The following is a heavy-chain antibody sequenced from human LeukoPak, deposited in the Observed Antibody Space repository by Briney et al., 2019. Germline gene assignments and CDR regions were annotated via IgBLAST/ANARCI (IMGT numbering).Heavy chain of an antibody. D-gene: IGHD6-13*01. Sequence: GSLRLSCAASGFTFSYYWMHWVRQAPGKGLVWVSRINSDGRITDYADSVKGRFTISRDNAKNTLYLQMNSLRAEDTAVYYCGRLAAAGPAYWGQGTLVTVSS. J-gene: IGHJ4*02. V-gene: IGHV3-74*01. CDR3: GRLAAAGPAY. CDR2: INSDGRIT. CDR1: GFTFSYYW.